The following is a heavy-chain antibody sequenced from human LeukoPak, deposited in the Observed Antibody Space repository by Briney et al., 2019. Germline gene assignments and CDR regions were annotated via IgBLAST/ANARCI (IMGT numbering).Heavy chain of an antibody. D-gene: IGHD3-3*01. J-gene: IGHJ4*02. CDR1: GDSVSSNSAA. CDR3: ARALGYYDFWSGYKYYFDY. CDR2: TYYRSKWYN. V-gene: IGHV6-1*01. Sequence: SQTLSLTSAISGDSVSSNSAAWNWIRQSPSRGLEWLGRTYYRSKWYNDYAVSVKSRITINPDTSKNQFSLQLNSVTPEDTAVYYCARALGYYDFWSGYKYYFDYWGQGTLVTVSS.